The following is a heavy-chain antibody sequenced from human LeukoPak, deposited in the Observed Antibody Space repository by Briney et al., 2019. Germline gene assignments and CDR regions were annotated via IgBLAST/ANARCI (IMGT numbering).Heavy chain of an antibody. V-gene: IGHV1-69*06. J-gene: IGHJ6*03. CDR1: GGTFIIYA. Sequence: AASVRVSFKASGGTFIIYAISWVRQAPGQGREWMGGIIPIFGTANYAQKFQGRVTITADKSTSTAYMELRSLRSEDTAVYSCARDSLLRYRYGQTYYYYYYMDVWGKGTTVTVS. D-gene: IGHD5-18*01. CDR3: ARDSLLRYRYGQTYYYYYYMDV. CDR2: IIPIFGTA.